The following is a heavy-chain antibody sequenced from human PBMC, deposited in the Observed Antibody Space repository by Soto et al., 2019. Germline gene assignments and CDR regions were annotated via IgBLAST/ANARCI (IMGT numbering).Heavy chain of an antibody. CDR2: ISSNGGST. Sequence: GGSLRLSCSASGFTFSSYAMHWVRQAPGKGLEYVSAISSNGGSTYYADSVKGRFTISRDNSKNTLYLQMSSLRAEDTAVYYCVKMGASGSYGFDYWGQGTLVTVSS. CDR1: GFTFSSYA. J-gene: IGHJ4*02. V-gene: IGHV3-64D*06. CDR3: VKMGASGSYGFDY. D-gene: IGHD1-26*01.